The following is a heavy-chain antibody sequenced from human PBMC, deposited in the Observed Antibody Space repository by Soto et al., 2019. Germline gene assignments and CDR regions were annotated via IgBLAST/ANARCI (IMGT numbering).Heavy chain of an antibody. D-gene: IGHD3-9*01. CDR1: GYTFTSYG. Sequence: ASVKVSCKASGYTFTSYGISWVRQAPGQGLEWMGWISAYNGNTNYAQKLQGRVTMTTDTSTSTAYMELRSLRSDDTAVYYCARTYYDILTGYPNYYYGMDVWGQGTKVTVS. CDR2: ISAYNGNT. V-gene: IGHV1-18*01. CDR3: ARTYYDILTGYPNYYYGMDV. J-gene: IGHJ6*02.